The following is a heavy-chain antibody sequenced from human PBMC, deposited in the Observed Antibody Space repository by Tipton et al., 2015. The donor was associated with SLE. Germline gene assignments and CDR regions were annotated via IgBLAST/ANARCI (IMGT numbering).Heavy chain of an antibody. V-gene: IGHV4-61*05. CDR2: IYYSGNT. D-gene: IGHD6-13*01. Sequence: TLSLTCTVSGGSISSSSYYWGWIRQPPGKGLEWIGYIYYSGNTNCNPSLKSRVTISVDTSKNQFSLQLNSVTPEDTAVYYCAREGVGAAGPYYYYYMDVWGKGTTVTVSS. CDR1: GGSISSSSYY. CDR3: AREGVGAAGPYYYYYMDV. J-gene: IGHJ6*03.